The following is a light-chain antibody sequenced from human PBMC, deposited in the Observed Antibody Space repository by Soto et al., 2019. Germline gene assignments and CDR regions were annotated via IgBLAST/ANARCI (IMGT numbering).Light chain of an antibody. V-gene: IGLV2-14*01. CDR3: SSYSSSRTPYV. CDR1: SSDVGGYNY. J-gene: IGLJ1*01. CDR2: EVN. Sequence: QSALTQPASVSGSPGQSITIYCTGTSSDVGGYNYVSWYQQHPGKAPKVMIYEVNNRPSGISNRFSGSKSGNTASLTISGLHLEDEADYYCSSYSSSRTPYVFGTGTKLTVL.